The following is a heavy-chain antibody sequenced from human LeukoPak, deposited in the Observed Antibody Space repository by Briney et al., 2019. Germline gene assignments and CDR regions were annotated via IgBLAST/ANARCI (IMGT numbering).Heavy chain of an antibody. CDR1: GGTFSSYA. CDR2: IIPIFGTA. CDR3: ARASTVTPYYYYGMGV. J-gene: IGHJ6*02. Sequence: ASVKVSCKASGGTFSSYAISWVRQAPGQGLEWMGGIIPIFGTANYAQKFQGRVTITADESTSTAYMELSSLRSEDTAVHYCARASTVTPYYYYGMGVWGQGTTVTVSS. V-gene: IGHV1-69*13. D-gene: IGHD4-11*01.